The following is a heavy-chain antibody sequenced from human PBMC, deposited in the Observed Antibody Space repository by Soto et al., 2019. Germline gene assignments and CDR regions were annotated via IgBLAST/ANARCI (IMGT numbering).Heavy chain of an antibody. J-gene: IGHJ6*03. CDR2: ISNSGNSI. Sequence: QVQLVESGGGLVKPGGSLRLSCAASGFTFSDYYMSWIRQAPGKGLEWVSYISNSGNSIYYTGSVKGRFTISRHNAKNSLYLQMNSLRAEDTAVYYCARVKRWFRDSSSYLYYMDVWGKGTTVTVSS. CDR1: GFTFSDYY. D-gene: IGHD2-15*01. CDR3: ARVKRWFRDSSSYLYYMDV. V-gene: IGHV3-11*01.